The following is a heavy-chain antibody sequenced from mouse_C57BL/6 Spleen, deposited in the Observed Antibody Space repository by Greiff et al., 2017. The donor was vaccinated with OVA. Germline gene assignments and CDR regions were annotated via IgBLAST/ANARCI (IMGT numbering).Heavy chain of an antibody. CDR3: TRRELGRRYFDV. CDR1: GYTFTDYE. Sequence: QVQLQQSGAELVRPGASVTLSCKASGYTFTDYEMHWVKQTPVHGLEWIGAIDPETGGTAYNQTFKGKAILTADKSSSTAYMELRSLTSEDSAVYYCTRRELGRRYFDVWGTGTTVTVSS. V-gene: IGHV1-15*01. D-gene: IGHD4-1*01. CDR2: IDPETGGT. J-gene: IGHJ1*03.